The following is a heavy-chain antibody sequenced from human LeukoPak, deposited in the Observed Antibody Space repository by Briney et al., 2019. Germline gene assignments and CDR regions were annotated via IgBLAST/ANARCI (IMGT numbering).Heavy chain of an antibody. CDR2: IYYSGST. CDR1: GGSISSYY. Sequence: SETLSLTCTVSGGSISSYYWSWIRQPPGKGLEWIGYIYYSGSTNYNPSLKSRVTISVDTSKNQFSLKLSSMTAADTAVYYCARDGGQQLAFDYWGQGTLVTVSS. V-gene: IGHV4-59*01. D-gene: IGHD6-13*01. J-gene: IGHJ4*02. CDR3: ARDGGQQLAFDY.